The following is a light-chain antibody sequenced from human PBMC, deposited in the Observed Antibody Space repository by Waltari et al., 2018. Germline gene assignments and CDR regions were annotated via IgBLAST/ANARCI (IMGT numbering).Light chain of an antibody. CDR2: GAS. CDR1: QSVSSN. J-gene: IGKJ4*01. CDR3: QQYNNWPPST. V-gene: IGKV3-15*01. Sequence: EIVMTKSPATLSVSPGERATISCRASQSVSSNLAWYQQKPGQAPRLLIYGASTRATGIPARFSGSGSGTEFTLTISSLQSEDFAVYYCQQYNNWPPSTFGGGTKVEIK.